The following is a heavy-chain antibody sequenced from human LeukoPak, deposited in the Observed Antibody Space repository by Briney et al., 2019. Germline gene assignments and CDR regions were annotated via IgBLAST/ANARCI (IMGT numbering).Heavy chain of an antibody. J-gene: IGHJ4*02. Sequence: PGGSLRLSCAASGLTFSSYWMHWVRQAPGKGLVWVSRINSDGSSTSYADSVKGRFTISRDNAKNTLYLQMNSLRAEDTAVYYCARHSSSSRYDYFDYWGQGTLVTVSS. CDR1: GLTFSSYW. V-gene: IGHV3-74*01. CDR2: INSDGSST. CDR3: ARHSSSSRYDYFDY. D-gene: IGHD6-13*01.